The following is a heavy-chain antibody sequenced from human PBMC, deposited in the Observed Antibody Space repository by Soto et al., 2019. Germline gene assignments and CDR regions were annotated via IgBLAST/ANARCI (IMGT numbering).Heavy chain of an antibody. CDR1: GGSISSRGYY. J-gene: IGHJ5*02. CDR2: IYYRVST. Sequence: QLQLQESGPGLVKPSETLSLTCTVSGGSISSRGYYWGWIRQPPGKGPEWIGTIYYRVSTYYNPSLKSRVTISVDTSKSPFSLQLSYVTAEDPAVYYCATSTWFEPGGQGTLVTVSS. CDR3: ATSTWFEP. D-gene: IGHD2-2*01. V-gene: IGHV4-39*01.